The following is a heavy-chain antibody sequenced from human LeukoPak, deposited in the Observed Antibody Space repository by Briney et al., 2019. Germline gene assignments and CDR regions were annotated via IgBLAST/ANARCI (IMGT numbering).Heavy chain of an antibody. CDR3: ARGGPGYDILTGSTAFLDY. D-gene: IGHD3-9*01. V-gene: IGHV3-74*01. CDR2: INSDGSST. CDR1: GFTFSSYW. Sequence: PGGSLRLSCAASGFTFSSYWMHWVRQAPGKGLVWVSRINSDGSSTSYADSVKGRFTISRDNAKNTLYLQMNSLRAEDTAVCYCARGGPGYDILTGSTAFLDYWGQGTLVTVSS. J-gene: IGHJ4*02.